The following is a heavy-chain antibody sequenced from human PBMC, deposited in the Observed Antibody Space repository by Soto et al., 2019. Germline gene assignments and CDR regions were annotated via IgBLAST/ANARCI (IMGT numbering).Heavy chain of an antibody. CDR1: GYTLTELS. Sequence: ASVKVSCKVSGYTLTELSMHWVRQAPGKGLEWMGGFDPEDGETIYAQKFQGRVTMTEDTSTDTAYMELSSLRSEDTAVYYCATLGYCTNGVCRDYYYYYGMDAWGQGTRVTVSS. J-gene: IGHJ6*02. CDR3: ATLGYCTNGVCRDYYYYYGMDA. D-gene: IGHD2-8*01. CDR2: FDPEDGET. V-gene: IGHV1-24*01.